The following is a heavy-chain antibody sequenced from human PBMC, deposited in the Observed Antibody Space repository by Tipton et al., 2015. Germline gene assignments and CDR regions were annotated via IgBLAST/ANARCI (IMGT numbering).Heavy chain of an antibody. CDR3: ARSRSGVFDY. J-gene: IGHJ4*02. V-gene: IGHV4-30-2*01. CDR1: GDAIRSYGHS. D-gene: IGHD2-15*01. Sequence: LRLSCAVSGDAIRSYGHSWSWIRQPPGKGLEWIGYIFHSGTTHFHPSLKNRVSMSVDNSRNHFSLNLRSVNATDTAVYYCARSRSGVFDYWGQGFLVIVSS. CDR2: IFHSGTT.